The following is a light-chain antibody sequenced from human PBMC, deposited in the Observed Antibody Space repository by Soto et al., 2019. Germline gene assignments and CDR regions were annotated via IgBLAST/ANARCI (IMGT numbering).Light chain of an antibody. CDR2: DGS. Sequence: QSALTQPASVSGSPGQSITISCTGTSSDVGGYNYVSWYQQHPGKAPKLMIYDGSNRPSGVSNRFSGSKSGNTASLTISGLQAEDEADYYCRSYTSSSTLYVFGTGTKLTVL. CDR1: SSDVGGYNY. J-gene: IGLJ1*01. CDR3: RSYTSSSTLYV. V-gene: IGLV2-14*01.